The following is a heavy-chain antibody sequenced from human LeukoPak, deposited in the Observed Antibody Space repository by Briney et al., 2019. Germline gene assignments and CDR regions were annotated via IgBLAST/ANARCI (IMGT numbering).Heavy chain of an antibody. Sequence: GGSLRLSCAASGFTFSSYAMSWVRQAPGKGLEWVSAISGSGGSTYYADSVKGRFTISRDNSKNTLYLQMNSLRAEDTAVYYCAKAVGIAVAVPRDYWGQGTLVTVSS. CDR2: ISGSGGST. D-gene: IGHD6-19*01. CDR1: GFTFSSYA. CDR3: AKAVGIAVAVPRDY. J-gene: IGHJ4*02. V-gene: IGHV3-23*01.